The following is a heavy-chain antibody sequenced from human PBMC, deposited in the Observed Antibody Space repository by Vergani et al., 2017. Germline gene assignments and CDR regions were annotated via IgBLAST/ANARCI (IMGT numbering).Heavy chain of an antibody. CDR1: GFTFSSYA. V-gene: IGHV3-23*01. Sequence: EVQLLESGGGLVQPGGSLRLSCAASGFTFSSYAMSWVRQAPGKGLGWVSAISGSGGSTYYADSVKGRFTISRDNSKNTLYLQMNSLRAEDTAVYYCAKDRMAGETLDYWGQGTLVTVSS. CDR3: AKDRMAGETLDY. J-gene: IGHJ4*02. D-gene: IGHD5-24*01. CDR2: ISGSGGST.